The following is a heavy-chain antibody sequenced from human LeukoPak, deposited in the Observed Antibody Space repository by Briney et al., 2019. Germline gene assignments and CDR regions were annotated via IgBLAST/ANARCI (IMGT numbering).Heavy chain of an antibody. CDR1: GFTFSSYA. V-gene: IGHV3-23*01. CDR2: ISGSGGST. J-gene: IGHJ3*02. D-gene: IGHD3-22*01. CDR3: AKIPMIVVVITTGAFDI. Sequence: GGSLRLSCAASGFTFSSYAMSWVRQAPGKGLEWVSAISGSGGSTYYADSVKGRFTISRDNSKNTLYLQMNSLRAEDTAVYYCAKIPMIVVVITTGAFDIWGQGTMVTVSS.